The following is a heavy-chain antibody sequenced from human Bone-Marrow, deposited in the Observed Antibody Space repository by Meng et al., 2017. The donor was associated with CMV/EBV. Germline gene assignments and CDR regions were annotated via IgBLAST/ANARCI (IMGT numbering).Heavy chain of an antibody. V-gene: IGHV1-69*05. CDR2: IIPIFGTA. D-gene: IGHD1-26*01. CDR3: ARAGAATTTLDF. J-gene: IGHJ4*02. Sequence: KASGGSSGNYATNWGRQAPGQGLEWMGGIIPIFGTANYAQKFQGRLTITTDESIYTAYMKLSSLRSDDTALYYCARAGAATTTLDFWGQGTLVTVSS. CDR1: GGSSGNYA.